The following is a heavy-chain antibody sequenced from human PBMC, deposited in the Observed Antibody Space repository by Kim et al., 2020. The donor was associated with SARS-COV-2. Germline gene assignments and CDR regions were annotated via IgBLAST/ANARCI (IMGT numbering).Heavy chain of an antibody. D-gene: IGHD4-4*01. V-gene: IGHV3-30*18. Sequence: GGSLRLSCAASGFTFSSYGMHWVRQAPGKGLEWVAVISYDGSNKYYADSVKGRFTISRDNSKNTLYLQMNSLRAEDTAVYYCAKGTLWNDYSNPGVWGQGTTVTVSS. CDR1: GFTFSSYG. CDR3: AKGTLWNDYSNPGV. J-gene: IGHJ6*02. CDR2: ISYDGSNK.